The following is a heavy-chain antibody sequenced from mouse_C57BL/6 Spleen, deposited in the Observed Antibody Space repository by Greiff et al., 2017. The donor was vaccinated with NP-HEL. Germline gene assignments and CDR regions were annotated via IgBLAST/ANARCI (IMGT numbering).Heavy chain of an antibody. V-gene: IGHV1-64*01. CDR1: GYTFTSYW. Sequence: QVQLQQPGAELVKPGASVKLSFKASGYTFTSYWMHWVKQRPGQGLEWIGMIHPNSGSTNYNEKFKSKATLTVDKSSSTAYMQLSSLTSEDSAVYYCARLTTVVAPDFDYWGQGTTLTVSS. CDR3: ARLTTVVAPDFDY. J-gene: IGHJ2*01. D-gene: IGHD1-1*01. CDR2: IHPNSGST.